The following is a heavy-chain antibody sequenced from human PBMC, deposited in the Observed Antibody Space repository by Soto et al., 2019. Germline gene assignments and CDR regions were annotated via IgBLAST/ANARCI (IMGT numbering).Heavy chain of an antibody. CDR2: ISSNGGST. Sequence: GGSLRLSCSASGFTFSSYAMHWVRQAPGKGLEYVSAISSNGGSTYYADSVKGRFTISRDNSKNTLYLQMSSLRAEDTAVYYCVDVAAAGTIGMDVWGQGTTVTVSS. CDR1: GFTFSSYA. D-gene: IGHD6-13*01. V-gene: IGHV3-64D*06. CDR3: VDVAAAGTIGMDV. J-gene: IGHJ6*02.